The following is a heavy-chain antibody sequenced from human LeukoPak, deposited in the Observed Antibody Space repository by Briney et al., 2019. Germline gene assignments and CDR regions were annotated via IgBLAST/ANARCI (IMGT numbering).Heavy chain of an antibody. CDR3: ARENGYSYRRLDY. V-gene: IGHV4-39*06. J-gene: IGHJ4*02. D-gene: IGHD5-18*01. CDR1: GGSISSSSYY. CDR2: SYKSRCT. Sequence: PSETLFISCTFSGGSISSSSYYWRWIRQPPVKGLEGISHSYKSRCTYYNPSRNSLVTISVNTSKNQFLLNLSYVTAAVTALYYCARENGYSYRRLDYWGQGTLVTVSS.